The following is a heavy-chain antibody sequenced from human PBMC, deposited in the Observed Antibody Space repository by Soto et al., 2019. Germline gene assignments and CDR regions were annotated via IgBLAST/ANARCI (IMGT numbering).Heavy chain of an antibody. Sequence: EVQLVESGGGLVQPGGSLRLSCAASGFTVSSNYMSWVRQAPGKGLEWVSVIYSGGSTYYADSVKGRFTISRDNSKNTLYLQMNSLRAEDTAVYYCARDNPPTYGDYVELGGFGYWGQGTLVTVSS. V-gene: IGHV3-66*01. CDR3: ARDNPPTYGDYVELGGFGY. CDR1: GFTVSSNY. D-gene: IGHD4-17*01. CDR2: IYSGGST. J-gene: IGHJ4*02.